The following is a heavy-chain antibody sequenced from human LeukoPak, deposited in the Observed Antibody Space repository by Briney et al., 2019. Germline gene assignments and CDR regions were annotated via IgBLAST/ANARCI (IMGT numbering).Heavy chain of an antibody. Sequence: ASVKVSCKASGYTFTSYGISWVRQAPGQGLEWMGWISGNNGNTNYAQKLQGRVTMTTDTSTSTAYMELRSLRSDDTAVYYCARVVYSRSSWTFDIWGQGTMVTVSS. CDR3: ARVVYSRSSWTFDI. D-gene: IGHD6-6*01. CDR1: GYTFTSYG. CDR2: ISGNNGNT. J-gene: IGHJ3*02. V-gene: IGHV1-18*01.